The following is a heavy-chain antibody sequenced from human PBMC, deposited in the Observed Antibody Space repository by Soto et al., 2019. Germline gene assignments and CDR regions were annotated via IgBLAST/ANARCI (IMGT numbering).Heavy chain of an antibody. CDR3: AKEALYYYFWSGSDESTYYDCMDV. Sequence: SGGSLRLSCAASGFTFSSFAMHWVRQAPGKGVEWVAVISNDGSKKFYADSVKGRFTISRDNSRNTLHLQMNSLRAEDTAVYYCAKEALYYYFWSGSDESTYYDCMDVWGQGTMVTVSS. D-gene: IGHD3-3*01. CDR1: GFTFSSFA. CDR2: ISNDGSKK. J-gene: IGHJ6*02. V-gene: IGHV3-30*18.